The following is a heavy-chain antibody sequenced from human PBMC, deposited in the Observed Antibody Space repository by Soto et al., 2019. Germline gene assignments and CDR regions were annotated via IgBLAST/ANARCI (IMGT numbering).Heavy chain of an antibody. CDR1: GGTTSSYT. CDR3: ALRTGNWNPLAD. Sequence: QVQLVQSGAEVERPGSAVKVSCKTSGGTTSSYTIGWVRQAPGQGLEWMGNIVPMINKIDYAQKVQGRLTINADKSTRTVYMELSRLRSEDTAVYFCALRTGNWNPLADWGQGTLVTVSS. J-gene: IGHJ4*02. V-gene: IGHV1-69*02. D-gene: IGHD1-1*01. CDR2: IVPMINKI.